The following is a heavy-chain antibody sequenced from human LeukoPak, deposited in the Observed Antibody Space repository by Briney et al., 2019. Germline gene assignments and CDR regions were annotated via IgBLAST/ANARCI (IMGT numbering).Heavy chain of an antibody. CDR2: ISASGGST. CDR3: AKENRWQ. D-gene: IGHD5-24*01. V-gene: IGHV3-23*01. J-gene: IGHJ4*02. Sequence: GGSLKLSCAASGFTVSSNFMSWVRQAPGKGLEWVSAISASGGSTYDADPVKGRFTISRDNSKNTLFLQMNSLGAEDTAVYYCAKENRWQRGQGTLVTVSS. CDR1: GFTVSSNF.